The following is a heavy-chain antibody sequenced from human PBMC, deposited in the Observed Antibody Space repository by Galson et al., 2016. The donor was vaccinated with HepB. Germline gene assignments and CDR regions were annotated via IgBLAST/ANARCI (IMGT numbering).Heavy chain of an antibody. J-gene: IGHJ2*01. CDR2: IYPGDSDT. CDR3: ARRPSTKIFGVGRRNWYFDL. Sequence: QSGAEVKKPGESLKISCKGSGYSFTTYWIAWVRQMPGKGLEWMGIIYPGDSDTTYSPSFQGQVTISADKSISTAYLQWSSLKASDTAMYYCARRPSTKIFGVGRRNWYFDLWGRGTLVTVSS. V-gene: IGHV5-51*01. D-gene: IGHD3-3*01. CDR1: GYSFTTYW.